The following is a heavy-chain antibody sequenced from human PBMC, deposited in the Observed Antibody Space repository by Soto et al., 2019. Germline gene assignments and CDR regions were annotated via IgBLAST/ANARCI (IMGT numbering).Heavy chain of an antibody. J-gene: IGHJ5*01. CDR2: IYYDGST. CDR3: ARRGSASWRNWFDS. V-gene: IGHV4-30-4*08. CDR1: VGSISGDYY. Sequence: SETLCLTCSFSVGSISGDYYWSWIRQSPEKGLEWIGYIYYDGSTFYNPSLKSRVTISVDTSKRQFSLRVSSVTAADTAVYYCARRGSASWRNWFDSWGQGTMVTVSS. D-gene: IGHD2-2*01.